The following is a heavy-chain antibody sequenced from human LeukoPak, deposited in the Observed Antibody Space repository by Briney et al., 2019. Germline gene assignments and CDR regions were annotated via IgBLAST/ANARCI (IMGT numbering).Heavy chain of an antibody. CDR1: GGSISNYH. CDR2: IYYTGST. V-gene: IGHV4-59*01. CDR3: ARVDNWNGHDY. Sequence: SETLSLTCIVSGGSISNYHWSWIRQPPGKRLESIGYIYYTGSTKYNPSLKSRVTISLDTSKNQFSLELRSVTAADTAVYYCARVDNWNGHDYWGPGTLVTVSS. D-gene: IGHD1-20*01. J-gene: IGHJ4*02.